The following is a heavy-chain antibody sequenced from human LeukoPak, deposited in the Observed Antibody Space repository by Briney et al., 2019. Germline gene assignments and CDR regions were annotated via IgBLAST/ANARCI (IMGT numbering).Heavy chain of an antibody. CDR3: ARREATTEYFDF. V-gene: IGHV5-51*01. CDR1: GYSFTNYW. J-gene: IGHJ4*02. CDR2: IYPSDSDT. Sequence: GESLKLSCKGSGYSFTNYWIAWVRQMPGKGLEWMGVIYPSDSDTRYNPSFQGQVTIPADRSFGTAYLQWGSLKASDSAMYYCARREATTEYFDFWGQGTLVTVSS. D-gene: IGHD1-7*01.